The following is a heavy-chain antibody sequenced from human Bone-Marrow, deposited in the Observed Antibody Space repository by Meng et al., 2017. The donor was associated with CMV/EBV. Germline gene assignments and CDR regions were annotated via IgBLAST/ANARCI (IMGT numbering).Heavy chain of an antibody. J-gene: IGHJ4*02. Sequence: GESLKISCAASGFTFSSYSMNWVRQPPGEGLEWVSSISSSSSYIYYADSVKGRFTISRDNAKNSLYLQMNSLRAEDTAVYYCARAEAPQNWGQGTLVTVSS. CDR3: ARAEAPQN. V-gene: IGHV3-21*01. CDR2: ISSSSSYI. CDR1: GFTFSSYS.